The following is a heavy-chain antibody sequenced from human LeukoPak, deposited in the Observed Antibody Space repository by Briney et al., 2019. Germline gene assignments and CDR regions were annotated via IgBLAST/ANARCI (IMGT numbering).Heavy chain of an antibody. V-gene: IGHV3-23*01. CDR3: AKRYCSSTSCYVDY. J-gene: IGHJ4*02. CDR2: ISGSGGST. D-gene: IGHD2-2*01. CDR1: GFTFSSYA. Sequence: QPGGSPRLSCAASGFTFSSYAMSWVRQAPGKGLEWVSAISGSGGSTYYADSVKGRFTISRDNSKNTLYLQMNSLRAEDTAVYYCAKRYCSSTSCYVDYWGQGTLVTVSS.